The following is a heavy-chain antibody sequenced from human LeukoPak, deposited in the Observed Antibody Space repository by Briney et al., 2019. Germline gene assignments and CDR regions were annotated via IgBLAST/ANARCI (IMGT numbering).Heavy chain of an antibody. CDR1: GYTFTIYD. J-gene: IGHJ4*02. CDR2: MNPNSGNT. Sequence: ASVKVSCKASGYTFTIYDINWVRQATGQGLEWMGWMNPNSGNTGYAQKFQGRVTITRNTSISTAYMGLSSLRSEDTAVYYCARGYCTSTSCHFDYWGQGTLVTVSS. CDR3: ARGYCTSTSCHFDY. D-gene: IGHD2-2*01. V-gene: IGHV1-8*03.